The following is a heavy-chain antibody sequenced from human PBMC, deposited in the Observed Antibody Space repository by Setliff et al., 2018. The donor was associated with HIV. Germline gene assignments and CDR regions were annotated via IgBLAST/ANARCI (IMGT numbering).Heavy chain of an antibody. V-gene: IGHV1-18*01. D-gene: IGHD2-2*01. J-gene: IGHJ3*02. CDR2: ISAYNGNT. Sequence: GASVKVSCKASGYTLTSYGISWVRQAPGQGLEWMGWISAYNGNTNYAQKLQGRVIMTTDTSTSTAYMELRSLRSDDTAMYYCATQRDIVMVPGQGGFDIWAQGTMVTVSS. CDR1: GYTLTSYG. CDR3: ATQRDIVMVPGQGGFDI.